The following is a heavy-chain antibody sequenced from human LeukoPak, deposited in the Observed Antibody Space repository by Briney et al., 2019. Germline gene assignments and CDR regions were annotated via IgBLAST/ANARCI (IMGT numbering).Heavy chain of an antibody. CDR1: GFTFSSYA. V-gene: IGHV3-23*01. CDR2: ISGSGGST. Sequence: GGSLRLSCAASGFTFSSYAMSWVRQAPGKGLEWVSAISGSGGSTYYADSVKGRFTISRDNSKNTLYLQMNSLRAVDTAVYYCAKGVSSSPHSSVGYWGQGTLVTVSS. CDR3: AKGVSSSPHSSVGY. J-gene: IGHJ4*02. D-gene: IGHD6-6*01.